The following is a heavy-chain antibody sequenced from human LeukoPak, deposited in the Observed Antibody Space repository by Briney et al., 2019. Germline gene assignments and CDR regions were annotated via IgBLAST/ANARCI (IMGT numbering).Heavy chain of an antibody. Sequence: KPGGSLRLSCAASGFSFSDYYMSWIRQAPGKGLEWVSYISHRVSDVQYADSVKGRFTISRDNARNSLYLQMNGLRAEDTAVYYCAKDILAAGLFFDYWGLGTQVTVS. D-gene: IGHD6-13*01. CDR3: AKDILAAGLFFDY. CDR1: GFSFSDYY. CDR2: ISHRVSDV. J-gene: IGHJ4*02. V-gene: IGHV3-11*01.